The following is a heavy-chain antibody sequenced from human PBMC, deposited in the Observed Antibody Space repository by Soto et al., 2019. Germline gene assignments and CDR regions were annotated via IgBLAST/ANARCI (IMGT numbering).Heavy chain of an antibody. Sequence: ETLSLTCAVYGGSFSGYYWSWIRQPPGKGLEWIGEINHSGSTNYNPSLKSRVTISVDTSKNQFSLKLSSVTAADTAVYYCARGITIFGVVSWFDPWGQGTLVTVSS. D-gene: IGHD3-3*01. J-gene: IGHJ5*02. CDR2: INHSGST. V-gene: IGHV4-34*01. CDR1: GGSFSGYY. CDR3: ARGITIFGVVSWFDP.